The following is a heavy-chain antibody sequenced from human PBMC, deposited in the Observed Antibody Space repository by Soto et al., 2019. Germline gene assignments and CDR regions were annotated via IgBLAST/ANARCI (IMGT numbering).Heavy chain of an antibody. CDR1: GYTFTSYG. CDR2: ISAYNGNT. D-gene: IGHD6-19*01. V-gene: IGHV1-18*01. J-gene: IGHJ4*02. CDR3: ARGASQYSSGWLFDY. Sequence: QVQLVQSGAEVKKPGASVKVSCKASGYTFTSYGISWVRQAPGQGLEWMGWISAYNGNTNYAQKPQGKANMTTETSTSTAYMERRSLRSDDTAVYYCARGASQYSSGWLFDYWGQGTLVTVSS.